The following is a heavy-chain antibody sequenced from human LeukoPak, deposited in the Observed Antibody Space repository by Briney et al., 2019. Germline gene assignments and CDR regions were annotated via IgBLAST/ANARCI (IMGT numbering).Heavy chain of an antibody. Sequence: SETLSLTCTVSGGSISSYYWSRIRQPPGKGLEWIGYIYYSGSTNYNPSLKSRVTISVDTSKNQFSLKLSSVTAADTAVYYCARGGYSYGEYFDYWGQGTLVTVSS. CDR2: IYYSGST. D-gene: IGHD5-18*01. CDR1: GGSISSYY. CDR3: ARGGYSYGEYFDY. J-gene: IGHJ4*02. V-gene: IGHV4-59*01.